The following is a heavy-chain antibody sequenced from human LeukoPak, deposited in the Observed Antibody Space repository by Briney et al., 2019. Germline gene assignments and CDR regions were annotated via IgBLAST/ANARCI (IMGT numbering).Heavy chain of an antibody. V-gene: IGHV3-23*01. CDR1: GFTFSSYA. Sequence: GGSLRLSCAASGFTFSSYAMSWVRQAPGKGLEWVSGILGSGTTTYYADSVRGRFTIPRDNSKSTLYLQVDSLRTEDTALYYCARSRYWEYQLPRADLDYWGQGTLVIVSS. J-gene: IGHJ4*02. CDR3: ARSRYWEYQLPRADLDY. CDR2: ILGSGTTT. D-gene: IGHD2-2*01.